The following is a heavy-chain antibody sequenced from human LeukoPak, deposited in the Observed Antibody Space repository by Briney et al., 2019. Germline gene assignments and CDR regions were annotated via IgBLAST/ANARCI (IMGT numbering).Heavy chain of an antibody. CDR2: IDPSDSYT. Sequence: GESLKISCKVSGYSFTSYWISWVRQMPGKGLEWMGRIDPSDSYTNYSPSFQGHVTISADKSISTAYLQWSSLKASDTAMYYCARARVGATLAFDYWGQGTLVTVSS. CDR1: GYSFTSYW. D-gene: IGHD1-26*01. CDR3: ARARVGATLAFDY. V-gene: IGHV5-10-1*01. J-gene: IGHJ4*02.